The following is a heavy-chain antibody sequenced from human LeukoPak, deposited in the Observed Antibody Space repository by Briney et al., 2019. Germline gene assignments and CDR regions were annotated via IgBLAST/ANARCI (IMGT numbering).Heavy chain of an antibody. CDR1: GYTFTSYD. J-gene: IGHJ3*02. D-gene: IGHD6-13*01. Sequence: GASVKVSCKASGYTFTSYDINWVRQATGQGLEWMGWMNPNSGNTGYAQKFQVRVTMTRNTSISTAYMELSSLRSEDTAVYYCAREEQQLADAFDIWGQGTMVTVSS. V-gene: IGHV1-8*01. CDR3: AREEQQLADAFDI. CDR2: MNPNSGNT.